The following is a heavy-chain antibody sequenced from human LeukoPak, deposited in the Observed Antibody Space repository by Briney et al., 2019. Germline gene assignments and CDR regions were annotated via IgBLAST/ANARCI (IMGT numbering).Heavy chain of an antibody. D-gene: IGHD6-6*01. CDR2: IRRSSSAR. CDR1: GFSFSNYS. Sequence: PGGSLRLSCAAAGFSFSNYSMSWVRQARGKGREWVSYIRRSSSARYYADSVKGGFTISRENAKKSLELQMKRQRGEDTAIYYCARPPPPGAALDHWGQGTRVTVSS. CDR3: ARPPPPGAALDH. J-gene: IGHJ1*01. V-gene: IGHV3-48*01.